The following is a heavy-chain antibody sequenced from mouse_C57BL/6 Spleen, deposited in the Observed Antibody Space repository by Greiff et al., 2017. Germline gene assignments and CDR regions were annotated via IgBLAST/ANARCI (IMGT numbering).Heavy chain of an antibody. CDR1: GYSITSGYY. Sequence: EVQLQESGPGLVKPSQSLSLTCSVTGYSITSGYYWNWIRQFPGNKLEWMGYISYDGSNNYNPSLKNRISITRDTSKNQFFLKLNSVTTEDTATYYCARERSEGGFAYWGQGTLVTVSA. CDR3: ARERSEGGFAY. V-gene: IGHV3-6*01. J-gene: IGHJ3*01. CDR2: ISYDGSN.